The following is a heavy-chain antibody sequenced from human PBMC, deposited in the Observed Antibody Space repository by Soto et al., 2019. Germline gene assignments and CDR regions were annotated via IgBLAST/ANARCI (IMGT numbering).Heavy chain of an antibody. CDR3: ARGSSYSSSWYMPEYFQH. V-gene: IGHV1-8*01. D-gene: IGHD6-13*01. Sequence: QVQLVQSGAEVKKPGASVKVSCKASGYTFTSYDINWVRQATGQGLEWMGWMNPNSGNTGYAQKFQGRVTMTRNTAISTAYMDLSSLRSEDTAVYYCARGSSYSSSWYMPEYFQHWGQGTLFTVSS. CDR2: MNPNSGNT. CDR1: GYTFTSYD. J-gene: IGHJ1*01.